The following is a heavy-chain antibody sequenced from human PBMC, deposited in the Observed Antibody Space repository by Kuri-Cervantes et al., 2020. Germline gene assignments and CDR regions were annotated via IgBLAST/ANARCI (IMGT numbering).Heavy chain of an antibody. D-gene: IGHD4-17*01. Sequence: GESLKISCAASGFTFSSYAMTWVRQAPGKGLEWGSDISDSGDVTHYAASVKGRFTISRDNSKNTVYLHMSSLRAEETAIYYCAKGSYGDYVGGAFDVWGQGTMVTVSS. CDR1: GFTFSSYA. CDR3: AKGSYGDYVGGAFDV. J-gene: IGHJ3*01. CDR2: ISDSGDVT. V-gene: IGHV3-23*01.